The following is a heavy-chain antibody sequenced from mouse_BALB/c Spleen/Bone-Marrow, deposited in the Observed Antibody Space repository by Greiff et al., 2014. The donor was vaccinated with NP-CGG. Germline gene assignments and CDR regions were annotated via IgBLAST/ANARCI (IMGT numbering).Heavy chain of an antibody. Sequence: VQLQQSGPELAKPGASVKISCKASGYSFNGYNINWVKQSHGKSLEWIGNIDPYSGGTNYNQKFKGKATLTVDKSSNTAYMEVMRLTSEDSALYVCARSIYYASFAYWGQGTLVPVSS. J-gene: IGHJ3*01. CDR1: GYSFNGYN. CDR3: ARSIYYASFAY. D-gene: IGHD1-1*01. CDR2: IDPYSGGT. V-gene: IGHV1-25*01.